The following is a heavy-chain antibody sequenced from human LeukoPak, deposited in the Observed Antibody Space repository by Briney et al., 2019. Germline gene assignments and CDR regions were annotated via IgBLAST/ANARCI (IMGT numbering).Heavy chain of an antibody. J-gene: IGHJ3*02. D-gene: IGHD1-26*01. CDR3: ARAQSRTHWDGFDI. CDR1: GYSFTSYG. CDR2: ISTDNGNT. V-gene: IGHV1-18*01. Sequence: GASVKVSCRASGYSFTSYGISWARQAPGRGLEWMGWISTDNGNTNYVQKLQGRVSMTIDTFTSTVYRELRRLRSDDTAVYYCARAQSRTHWDGFDIWGQGTMVTVPS.